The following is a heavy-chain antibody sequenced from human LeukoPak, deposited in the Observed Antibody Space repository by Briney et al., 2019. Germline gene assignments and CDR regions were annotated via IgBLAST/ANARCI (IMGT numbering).Heavy chain of an antibody. CDR1: GFTFSSYA. CDR3: AKGDSSSWYTYYYYYMDV. CDR2: ISGSGGST. D-gene: IGHD6-13*01. J-gene: IGHJ6*03. Sequence: PGGSLRLSCAASGFTFSSYAMSWVRQAPGKGLEWVSAISGSGGSTYYADSVKGRFTISRDNSKNTLYLQMNSLRAEDTAVYYCAKGDSSSWYTYYYYYMDVWGKGTTVTVSS. V-gene: IGHV3-23*01.